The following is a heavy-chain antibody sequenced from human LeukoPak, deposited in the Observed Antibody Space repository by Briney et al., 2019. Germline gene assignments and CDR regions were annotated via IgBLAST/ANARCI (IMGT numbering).Heavy chain of an antibody. CDR1: GFTFSSYA. V-gene: IGHV3-23*01. D-gene: IGHD4-23*01. Sequence: GGSLRLSCAASGFTFSSYAMTWVRQAPGKGLEWVSATSGSGFRTDYADSVRGRFTISRDNAKSTLYLQMSSLRAEDTAVYYCAKDNTHGGNSGERAPYALDVWGQGTTVTVSS. CDR2: TSGSGFRT. J-gene: IGHJ6*02. CDR3: AKDNTHGGNSGERAPYALDV.